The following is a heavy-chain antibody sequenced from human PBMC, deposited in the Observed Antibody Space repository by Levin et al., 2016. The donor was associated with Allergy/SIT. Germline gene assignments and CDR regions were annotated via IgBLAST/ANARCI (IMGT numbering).Heavy chain of an antibody. CDR3: ARLGDRMYYYLPYYYYGMDV. Sequence: SVKVSCKASGGTFSSYAISWVRQAPGQGLEWMGGIIPIFGTANYAQKFQGRVTITADESTSTAYMELSSLRSEDTAVYYCARLGDRMYYYLPYYYYGMDVWGQGTTVTVSS. J-gene: IGHJ6*02. CDR2: IIPIFGTA. D-gene: IGHD3-10*01. V-gene: IGHV1-69*13. CDR1: GGTFSSYA.